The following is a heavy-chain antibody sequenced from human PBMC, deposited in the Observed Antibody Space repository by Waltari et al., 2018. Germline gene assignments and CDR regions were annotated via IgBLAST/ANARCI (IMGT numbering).Heavy chain of an antibody. CDR3: ARAARVLVVYAYTAGAFDI. D-gene: IGHD2-8*02. Sequence: QVQLQQWGAGLLKPSETLSLTCAVYGGSFSGYYWSWIRQPPGKGLEWIGEINHSGSTHYNPYLKSRVTISVDTSKNQFSLKLSSVTAADTAVYYCARAARVLVVYAYTAGAFDIWGQGTMVTVSS. J-gene: IGHJ3*02. V-gene: IGHV4-34*01. CDR1: GGSFSGYY. CDR2: INHSGST.